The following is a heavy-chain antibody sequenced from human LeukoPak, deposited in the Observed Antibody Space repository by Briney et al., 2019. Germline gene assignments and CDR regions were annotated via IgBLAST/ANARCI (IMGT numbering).Heavy chain of an antibody. Sequence: PGGSLRLSCAASGFTFSSYAMSWVHQAPGKGLEWVSAISGSGGSTYYADSVKGRFTISRDNSKNTLYLQMNSLRAEDTAVYYCAKVFQAAAAPYYFDYWGQGTLVTVSS. J-gene: IGHJ4*02. V-gene: IGHV3-23*01. CDR2: ISGSGGST. CDR3: AKVFQAAAAPYYFDY. CDR1: GFTFSSYA. D-gene: IGHD6-13*01.